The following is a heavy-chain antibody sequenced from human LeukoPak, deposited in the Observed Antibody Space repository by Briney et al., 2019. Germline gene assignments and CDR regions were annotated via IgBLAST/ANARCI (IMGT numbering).Heavy chain of an antibody. Sequence: ASVKVSCKASGYTFTSYGISWVRQAPGRGLEWMGWISAYNGNTNYAQKLQGRVTMTTDTSTSTAYMELRSLRSDDTAVYYCASSVGATRTGDAFDIWGQGTMVTVSS. D-gene: IGHD1-26*01. V-gene: IGHV1-18*01. CDR2: ISAYNGNT. J-gene: IGHJ3*02. CDR1: GYTFTSYG. CDR3: ASSVGATRTGDAFDI.